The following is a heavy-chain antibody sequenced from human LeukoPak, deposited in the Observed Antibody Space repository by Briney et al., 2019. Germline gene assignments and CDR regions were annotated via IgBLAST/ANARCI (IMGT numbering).Heavy chain of an antibody. J-gene: IGHJ3*01. Sequence: SETLSLTCSVSGASITYDYWNWIRQPPGKGLEWIGYIHHSGTTNYNPSVKSRLTISVDTSKNQFFLNLRSVTAADTAVYYCAREAVSGTIVGTTYLDVWGQGTTVTVSS. CDR3: AREAVSGTIVGTTYLDV. CDR1: GASITYDY. V-gene: IGHV4-59*01. CDR2: IHHSGTT. D-gene: IGHD1-26*01.